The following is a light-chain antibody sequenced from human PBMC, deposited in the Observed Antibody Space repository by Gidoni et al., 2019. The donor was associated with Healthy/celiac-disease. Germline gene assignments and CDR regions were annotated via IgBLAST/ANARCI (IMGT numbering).Light chain of an antibody. J-gene: IGLJ2*01. CDR3: QSYDSSLSGSV. CDR1: SSNIGAGYD. V-gene: IGLV1-40*01. Sequence: QSVLTPPPSASAAPGQRVTITCTGSSSNIGAGYDIHWYQQLPGTAPKPPIYGNSNRPSGAPDRFSGSKSGTSASLAITGLQAEDEADYYCQSYDSSLSGSVVGGGTKLTVL. CDR2: GNS.